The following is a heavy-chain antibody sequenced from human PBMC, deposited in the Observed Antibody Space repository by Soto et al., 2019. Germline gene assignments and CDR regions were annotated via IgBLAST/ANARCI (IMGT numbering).Heavy chain of an antibody. V-gene: IGHV4-30-4*01. Sequence: SETLSLTCTVSGGSISSGDYYWSWIRQPQGKGLEGIGYIYYSGSNYYNPSLKSRVTISVDTSKNQFSLKLSSVTAADKAVYYCARDLSSSWSNYYYYGMDVWGQGTTVTSP. D-gene: IGHD6-13*01. J-gene: IGHJ6*02. CDR3: ARDLSSSWSNYYYYGMDV. CDR2: IYYSGSN. CDR1: GGSISSGDYY.